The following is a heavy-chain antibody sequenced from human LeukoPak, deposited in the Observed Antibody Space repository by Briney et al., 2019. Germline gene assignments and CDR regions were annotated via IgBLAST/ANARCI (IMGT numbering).Heavy chain of an antibody. CDR2: IRYDGSNK. D-gene: IGHD1-26*01. CDR1: GFTFSSYG. J-gene: IGHJ4*02. CDR3: AKDQGGATAEGLDY. V-gene: IGHV3-30*02. Sequence: PGGSLRLSCAASGFTFSSYGMHWVRQAPGKGLEWVAFIRYDGSNKYYADSVKGRFTISRDNSKNTLYLQMNSLRAEDTAVYYCAKDQGGATAEGLDYWGQGTLVTVSS.